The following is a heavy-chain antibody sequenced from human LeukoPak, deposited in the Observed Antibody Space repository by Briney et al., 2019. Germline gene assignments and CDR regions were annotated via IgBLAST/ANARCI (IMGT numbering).Heavy chain of an antibody. CDR2: IIPIFGTA. J-gene: IGHJ3*02. CDR1: GGTFSSYA. V-gene: IGHV1-69*13. D-gene: IGHD3-3*01. CDR3: ARDSVWSGYYLGPRVNDAFDI. Sequence: SVKVSCKASGGTFSSYAISWVRQAPGQGLEWMGGIIPIFGTANYAQKFQGRVTITADESTSTAYMELSSLRSEDTAVYYCARDSVWSGYYLGPRVNDAFDIWGQGTMVTVSS.